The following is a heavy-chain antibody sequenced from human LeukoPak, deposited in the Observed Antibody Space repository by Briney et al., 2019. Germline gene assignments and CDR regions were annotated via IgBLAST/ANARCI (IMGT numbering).Heavy chain of an antibody. V-gene: IGHV3-30*18. CDR2: ISYDGSNK. Sequence: PGGSLRLSCAASGFTFSSYGMHWVRQAPGKGLEWVAVISYDGSNKYYADSVKGRFTISRDNSKNTLYLQMNSLRAEDTAVYYCAKEYRINMVRGVSEPLDYWGQGTLVTVSS. CDR1: GFTFSSYG. J-gene: IGHJ4*02. CDR3: AKEYRINMVRGVSEPLDY. D-gene: IGHD3-10*01.